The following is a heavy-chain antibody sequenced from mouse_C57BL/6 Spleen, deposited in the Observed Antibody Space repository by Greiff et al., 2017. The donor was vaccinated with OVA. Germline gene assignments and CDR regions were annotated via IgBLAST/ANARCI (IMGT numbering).Heavy chain of an antibody. D-gene: IGHD1-1*01. J-gene: IGHJ2*01. V-gene: IGHV1-64*01. CDR2: IHPNSGST. CDR3: ARSWNGVYCFDN. Sequence: QVQLQQSGAELVKPGASVKLSCKASGYTFTSYWMHWVKQRPGQGLEWIGMIHPNSGSTNYNEKFKSKATLTVDKSSSTAYMQLSSLTSEDSAVYYCARSWNGVYCFDNWGQGTTLTVSS. CDR1: GYTFTSYW.